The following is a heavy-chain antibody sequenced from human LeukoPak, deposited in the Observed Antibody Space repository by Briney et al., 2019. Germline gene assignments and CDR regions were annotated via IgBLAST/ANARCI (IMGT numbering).Heavy chain of an antibody. J-gene: IGHJ4*02. D-gene: IGHD3-9*01. V-gene: IGHV3-21*04. CDR1: GFTFSSYN. CDR3: ARATQAYFDWLSPFDY. CDR2: ISSSSSYI. Sequence: GGSLRLSCAASGFTFSSYNMNWVRQAPGKGLEWVSFISSSSSYIYYADSVKGRFTISRYNAKNSLYLQMNSLRAEDTAVYYCARATQAYFDWLSPFDYWGQGTLVTVSS.